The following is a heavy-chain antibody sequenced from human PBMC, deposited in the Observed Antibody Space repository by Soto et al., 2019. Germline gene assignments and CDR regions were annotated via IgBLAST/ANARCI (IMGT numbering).Heavy chain of an antibody. V-gene: IGHV4-31*03. J-gene: IGHJ5*02. D-gene: IGHD2-21*02. Sequence: PSEPLSLTCPVSGGSISSGGYYWSWIRQHPGKGLEWIGYIYYSGSTYYNPSLKSRITISVDTSKNQFSLKLSSVTAADTAVYYCARSSPVVTAPWGQGTLVTVSS. CDR2: IYYSGST. CDR1: GGSISSGGYY. CDR3: ARSSPVVTAP.